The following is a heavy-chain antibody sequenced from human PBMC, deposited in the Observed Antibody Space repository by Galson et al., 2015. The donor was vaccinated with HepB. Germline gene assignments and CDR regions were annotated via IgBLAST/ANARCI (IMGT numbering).Heavy chain of an antibody. J-gene: IGHJ3*01. CDR1: GYTFIGYY. Sequence: SVKVSCKASGYTFIGYYMHWVRQAPGHGLEWMGRINPNSGDTNYAQKFQGRVTMTRDASISTAYMELSRLTSDDTAVYFCAPAGAGESFHVWGQGTMVTVSS. CDR3: APAGAGESFHV. V-gene: IGHV1-2*06. CDR2: INPNSGDT. D-gene: IGHD4-17*01.